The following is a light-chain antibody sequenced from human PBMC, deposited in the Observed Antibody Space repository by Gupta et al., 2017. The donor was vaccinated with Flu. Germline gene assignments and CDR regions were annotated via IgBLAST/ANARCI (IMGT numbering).Light chain of an antibody. CDR2: WAS. Sequence: DIVMTQSPDSLAVSLGERATINCKSSQSVLFSSNNENYLAWYQQKPGQPPKLLIYWASTRESGVPDRFSGSGSGTDFTLTISSLQAEDVAVYYCQQDASTPLTFGGETKVGIK. CDR1: QSVLFSSNNENY. J-gene: IGKJ4*01. CDR3: QQDASTPLT. V-gene: IGKV4-1*01.